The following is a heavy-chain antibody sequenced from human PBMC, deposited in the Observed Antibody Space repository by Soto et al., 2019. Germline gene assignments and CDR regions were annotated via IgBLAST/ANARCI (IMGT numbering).Heavy chain of an antibody. CDR1: GGSVSSGGYY. CDR2: IYYSGST. J-gene: IGHJ4*02. Sequence: SETLSLTCTVSGGSVSSGGYYWSWMRQPPGKGLEWIGYIYYSGSTNYNPSLKSRVTIAVDHSKNQFFLTLRSATAADTAVYYCARDYGDYSFFFDYWGQGALVTVSS. CDR3: ARDYGDYSFFFDY. V-gene: IGHV4-61*08. D-gene: IGHD4-17*01.